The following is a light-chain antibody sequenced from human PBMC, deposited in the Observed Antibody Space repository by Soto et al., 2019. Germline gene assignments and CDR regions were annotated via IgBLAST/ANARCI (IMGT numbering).Light chain of an antibody. CDR2: MAY. V-gene: IGKV1-5*03. CDR3: QQYDSNPFT. Sequence: DIQMTQSPSTLSASVGDTVTITCRASQNIGGWLAWFQQKQGKAPKLLVFMAYNLESGVPSRFSGSGSGTEFSLTIRGLQPDDFATYYCQQYDSNPFTFVPGTKVDI. J-gene: IGKJ3*01. CDR1: QNIGGW.